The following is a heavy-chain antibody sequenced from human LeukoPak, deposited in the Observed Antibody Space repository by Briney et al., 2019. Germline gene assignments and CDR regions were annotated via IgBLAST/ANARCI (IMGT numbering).Heavy chain of an antibody. Sequence: GGSLRLSCVASGFIFSDYYMSWIRQAPGKGLEWVSYISSSGTTIYYVDSVKGRFTISRDNAKNSLYLQMNSLRAEDTAVYYCARGITGRRAFDYWGQGTLATVSS. J-gene: IGHJ4*02. CDR3: ARGITGRRAFDY. CDR2: ISSSGTTI. D-gene: IGHD1-20*01. V-gene: IGHV3-11*01. CDR1: GFIFSDYY.